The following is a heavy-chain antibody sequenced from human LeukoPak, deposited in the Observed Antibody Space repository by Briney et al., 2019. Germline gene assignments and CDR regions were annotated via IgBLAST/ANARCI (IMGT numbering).Heavy chain of an antibody. J-gene: IGHJ6*02. V-gene: IGHV4-59*08. CDR1: GGSISSYY. CDR2: IYYSGST. Sequence: SETLSLTCTVSGGSISSYYWSWIRQPPGKGLEWIGYIYYSGSTNYNPSLKSRVTISVDTSKNQFSLKLSSVTAADTAVYYCARGHYYYGMDVWGQGTTVTVSS. CDR3: ARGHYYYGMDV.